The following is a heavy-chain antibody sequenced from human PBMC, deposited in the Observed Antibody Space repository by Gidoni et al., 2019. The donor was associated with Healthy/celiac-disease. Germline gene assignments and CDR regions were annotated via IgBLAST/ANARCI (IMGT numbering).Heavy chain of an antibody. D-gene: IGHD3-22*01. V-gene: IGHV1-46*01. CDR3: AISGGSSGYPFDY. CDR2: INPSGGST. J-gene: IGHJ4*02. Sequence: QVQLAQSGAEVKKPGASVKVPCKASGHTFTSYYMHWVRQAPGQGLEWMGIINPSGGSTSYAQKFQGRVTMTRDTSTSTVYMELSSLRSEDTAVYYCAISGGSSGYPFDYWGQGTLVTVSS. CDR1: GHTFTSYY.